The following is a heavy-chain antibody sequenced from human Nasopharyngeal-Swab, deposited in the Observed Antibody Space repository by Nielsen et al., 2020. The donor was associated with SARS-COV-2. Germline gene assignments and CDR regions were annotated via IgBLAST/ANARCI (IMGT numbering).Heavy chain of an antibody. CDR3: ARGGLTMVWGIIITNAFDI. D-gene: IGHD3-10*01. V-gene: IGHV3-53*01. J-gene: IGHJ3*02. Sequence: GESLKISFAASGFTVSGNYMTWVRQAPGKGLEWVSIIYSGGSTYYADSVKGRFTISRDNSKNTLYLQMNSLRAEDTAVYYCARGGLTMVWGIIITNAFDIWGQGTMVTVSS. CDR2: IYSGGST. CDR1: GFTVSGNY.